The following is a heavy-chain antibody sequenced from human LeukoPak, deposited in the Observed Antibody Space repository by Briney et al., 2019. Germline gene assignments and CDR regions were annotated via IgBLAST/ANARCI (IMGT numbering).Heavy chain of an antibody. CDR1: GFTFSIYE. V-gene: IGHV3-48*03. J-gene: IGHJ4*02. Sequence: PGRSLRLSCVVSGFTFSIYEMNWVRQASGKGLEWVSYISSSARTIYYADSVKGRFTISRDNAKNSLYLKMNSLRTEDTAVYYCASSTAIGYWGQGTLVTVSS. CDR2: ISSSARTI. CDR3: ASSTAIGY.